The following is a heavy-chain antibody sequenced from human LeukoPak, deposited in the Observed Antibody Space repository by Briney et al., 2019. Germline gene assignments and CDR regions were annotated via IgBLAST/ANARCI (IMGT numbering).Heavy chain of an antibody. D-gene: IGHD2-15*01. Sequence: PGGSLRLSCAASGFIFSSYAMSWVRQAPGKGLEWVSTISGSGGSTYYADSVKGRFTISRDNSKNTLSLQMNSLTVEDTAIYFCAKNVVVKRYIDFWGQGTLVTVSS. CDR3: AKNVVVKRYIDF. CDR1: GFIFSSYA. J-gene: IGHJ4*02. V-gene: IGHV3-23*01. CDR2: ISGSGGST.